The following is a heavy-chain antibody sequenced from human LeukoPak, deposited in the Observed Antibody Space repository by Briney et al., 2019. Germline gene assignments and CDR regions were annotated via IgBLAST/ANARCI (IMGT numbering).Heavy chain of an antibody. J-gene: IGHJ4*02. V-gene: IGHV3-33*05. CDR2: ISYDGREK. D-gene: IGHD2-15*01. Sequence: GGSLRLSCAASGFTFSSYGMHWVRQALGKGLEWVAIISYDGREKYYADSVKGRFTISRDNSKDTLYLQMNSLRAEDTAVYYCARAAIVVVVAATLREFDYWGQGTLVTVSS. CDR1: GFTFSSYG. CDR3: ARAAIVVVVAATLREFDY.